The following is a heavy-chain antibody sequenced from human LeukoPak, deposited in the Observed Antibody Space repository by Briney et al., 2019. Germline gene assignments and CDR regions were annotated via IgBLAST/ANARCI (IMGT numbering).Heavy chain of an antibody. V-gene: IGHV3-53*01. CDR2: FYVGGAT. CDR1: GFSVTNNY. D-gene: IGHD5-24*01. J-gene: IGHJ4*02. Sequence: PGGSLRLSCAVSGFSVTNNYMSWVRQAPGKGLEWVSVFYVGGATYYADSVEGRSTISRGNSENTLYLQMKSLRAEDTAVYYCARGDGYNFFDYWGQGTLVTVSS. CDR3: ARGDGYNFFDY.